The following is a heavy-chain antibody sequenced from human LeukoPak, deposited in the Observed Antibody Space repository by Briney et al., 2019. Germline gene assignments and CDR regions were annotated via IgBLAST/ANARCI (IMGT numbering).Heavy chain of an antibody. Sequence: PGGSLRLSCAASGFTFTSYSMNWIRQPPGKGLEWIGEINHSGSTNYNPSLKSRVTISVDTSKNQFSLKLSSVTAADTAVYYCALLDDFWSGYSHYYGMDVWGQGTTVTVSS. J-gene: IGHJ6*02. D-gene: IGHD3-3*01. CDR3: ALLDDFWSGYSHYYGMDV. V-gene: IGHV4-34*08. CDR2: INHSGST. CDR1: GFTFTSYS.